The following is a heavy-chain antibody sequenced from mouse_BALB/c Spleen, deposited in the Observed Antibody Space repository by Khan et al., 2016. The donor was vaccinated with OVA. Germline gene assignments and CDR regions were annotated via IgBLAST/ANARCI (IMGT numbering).Heavy chain of an antibody. D-gene: IGHD1-1*01. CDR1: GYSITSDYA. CDR2: ISYSGST. J-gene: IGHJ1*01. CDR3: ARRYYYGHWYFDV. Sequence: EVQLQESGPGLVKPSQSLSLTCTVTGYSITSDYAWNWIRQFPGNKLEWMGYISYSGSTSYNPSLKSRISITRDTSKNQFFLQLNSVTTDDTATYYCARRYYYGHWYFDVWGAGTTVTVSS. V-gene: IGHV3-2*02.